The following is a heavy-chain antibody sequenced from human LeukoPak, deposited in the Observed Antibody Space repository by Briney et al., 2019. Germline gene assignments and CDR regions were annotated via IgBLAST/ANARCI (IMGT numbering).Heavy chain of an antibody. D-gene: IGHD4-17*01. V-gene: IGHV3-30-3*01. CDR3: ARAIRFLDFDY. J-gene: IGHJ4*02. CDR2: ISYDGSNK. CDR1: GFTFSSYA. Sequence: GRSLRLSCAASGFTFSSYAMHWVRQAPGKGLEWVAVISYDGSNKYYADSVKGRFTISRDNSKNTLYLQMNSLRAEDTAVYYCARAIRFLDFDYWGQGTLVTVSS.